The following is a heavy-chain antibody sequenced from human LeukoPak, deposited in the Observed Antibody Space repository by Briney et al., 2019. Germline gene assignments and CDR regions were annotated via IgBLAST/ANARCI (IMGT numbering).Heavy chain of an antibody. CDR1: GGTFSSYA. CDR2: IIPIFGTA. V-gene: IGHV1-69*05. J-gene: IGHJ4*02. D-gene: IGHD6-13*01. CDR3: ARDLPVGYSSSWFDY. Sequence: ASVKVSCKASGGTFSSYAISWVRQAPGQGLEWMGRIIPIFGTANYAQKFQGRVTITTDESTSTAYMELSSLRSEDTAVYYRARDLPVGYSSSWFDYWGQGTLVTVSS.